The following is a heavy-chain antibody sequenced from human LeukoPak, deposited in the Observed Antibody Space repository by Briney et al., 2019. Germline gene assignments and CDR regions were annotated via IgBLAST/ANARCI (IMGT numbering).Heavy chain of an antibody. Sequence: PGGSLRLSCAASGFTFSSYAMSWVRQAPGKGLEWVSTISGSGFSTYYADSVKGRFTISRDNSKNTLYLQMNSLRAEDTAVYYCAKGHPRYGDFDYWGQGTLVTVSS. CDR1: GFTFSSYA. J-gene: IGHJ4*02. CDR2: ISGSGFST. CDR3: AKGHPRYGDFDY. D-gene: IGHD1-1*01. V-gene: IGHV3-23*01.